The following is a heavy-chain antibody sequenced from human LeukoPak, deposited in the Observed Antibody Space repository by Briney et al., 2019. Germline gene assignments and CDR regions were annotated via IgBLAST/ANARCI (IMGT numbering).Heavy chain of an antibody. D-gene: IGHD6-19*01. Sequence: GGSLRLSCAASGFSFSGYWMHWVRQAPGKGLVWLSRINGDGYSISYADSVKGRFTISRDNAKRTLYLQMNSLRAEDTAMYYCARGEAVAGNDHWGQGALVTVSS. J-gene: IGHJ4*02. CDR2: INGDGYSI. CDR3: ARGEAVAGNDH. V-gene: IGHV3-74*01. CDR1: GFSFSGYW.